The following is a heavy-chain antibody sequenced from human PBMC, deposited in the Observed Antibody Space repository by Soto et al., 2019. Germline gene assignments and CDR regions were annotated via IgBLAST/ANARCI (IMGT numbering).Heavy chain of an antibody. CDR2: ISSSSRYI. CDR3: ARVGDGNDGGPHYYGMDG. Sequence: EVQLVESGGGLVKPGGSLRLSCAASGFTFSSYSMNWVRQAPGKGLEWVSSISSSSRYIYYADSVKGRFTISRDNAKNSRHRQRNSQRAEGTAVYYCARVGDGNDGGPHYYGMDGWGQGTTVTVSS. CDR1: GFTFSSYS. D-gene: IGHD1-1*01. J-gene: IGHJ6*02. V-gene: IGHV3-21*04.